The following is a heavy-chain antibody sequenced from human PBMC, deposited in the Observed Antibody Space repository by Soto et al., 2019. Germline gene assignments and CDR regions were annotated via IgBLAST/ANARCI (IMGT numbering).Heavy chain of an antibody. CDR1: EFTFSSYS. V-gene: IGHV3-30-3*01. Sequence: GGSLRLSCAASEFTFSSYSMHWVRQAPGKGLEWVAVMSFDGNHKFYADSVKGRFTISRDNSNNTLHLQMNSLRAEDAALYYCARALFPGPGHTLDSWGQGTLVTVSS. CDR2: MSFDGNHK. J-gene: IGHJ4*02. CDR3: ARALFPGPGHTLDS.